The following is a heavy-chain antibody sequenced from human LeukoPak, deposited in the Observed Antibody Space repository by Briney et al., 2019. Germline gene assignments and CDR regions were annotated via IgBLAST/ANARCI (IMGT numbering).Heavy chain of an antibody. Sequence: GGSLRLSCTVSGFTVSSDSMSWVRQAPGKGLEWVSFIYSGGSTHYSDSVKGRFTISRDNSKNTLYLQMNSLRAEDTAVYYCARSSSWIYYFDYWGQGTLVTVSS. CDR1: GFTVSSDS. V-gene: IGHV3-53*01. CDR2: IYSGGST. CDR3: ARSSSWIYYFDY. D-gene: IGHD6-13*01. J-gene: IGHJ4*02.